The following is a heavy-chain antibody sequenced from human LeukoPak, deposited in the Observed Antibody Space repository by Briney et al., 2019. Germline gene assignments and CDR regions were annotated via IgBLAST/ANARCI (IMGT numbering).Heavy chain of an antibody. CDR3: ARAGYFDWFFDY. V-gene: IGHV3-66*01. CDR1: GFTVSSNY. J-gene: IGHJ4*02. D-gene: IGHD3-9*01. CDR2: IYSGGST. Sequence: GGSLRLSCAASGFTVSSNYMSWVRQAPGKGLEWVSVIYSGGSTYYADSVKGRFTISRDNSKNTLYLQMNSLRAEDTAVYYCARAGYFDWFFDYWGQGTLVTVSS.